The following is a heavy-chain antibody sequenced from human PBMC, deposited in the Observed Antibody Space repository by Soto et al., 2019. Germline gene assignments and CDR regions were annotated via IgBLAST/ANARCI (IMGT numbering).Heavy chain of an antibody. CDR2: ISGSGGST. V-gene: IGHV3-23*01. CDR3: AKDSLYYDFWSGSNWFDP. CDR1: GFTFSSYA. J-gene: IGHJ5*02. Sequence: PGGSLRLSCAASGFTFSSYAMSWVRQAPGKGLEWVSAISGSGGSTYYADSVKGRFTISRDNSKNTLYLQMNSLRAEDTAVYYCAKDSLYYDFWSGSNWFDPWGQGTLVTVS. D-gene: IGHD3-3*01.